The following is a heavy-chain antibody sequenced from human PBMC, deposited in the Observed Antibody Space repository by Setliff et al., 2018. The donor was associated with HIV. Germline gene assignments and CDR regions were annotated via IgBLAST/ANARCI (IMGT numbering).Heavy chain of an antibody. V-gene: IGHV4-4*09. D-gene: IGHD2-21*02. CDR1: GGSFSGYY. Sequence: PSETLSLTCAVYGGSFSGYYWSWIRQPPGKGLEWIGYIHARGKTNYNPSLKSRVTISLDTSKMQFSLHPTSVTAADTAVYYCATLDPSGGNFLAYWGQGTLVTVSS. CDR2: IHARGKT. J-gene: IGHJ4*02. CDR3: ATLDPSGGNFLAY.